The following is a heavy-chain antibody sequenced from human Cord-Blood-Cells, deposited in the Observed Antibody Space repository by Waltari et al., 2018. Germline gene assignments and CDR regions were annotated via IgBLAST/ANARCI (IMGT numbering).Heavy chain of an antibody. D-gene: IGHD1-1*01. J-gene: IGHJ2*01. CDR1: GYTFTGYY. CDR3: ARDASFLPELSQQIDWYFDL. V-gene: IGHV1-2*02. Sequence: QVQLVQSGAEVKKPGASVKVSCKASGYTFTGYYMHWVRQAPGQGLEWMGWINPNSGGTNYAQKFQGRVTMTRDTSISTAYMELSRLRSDDTAVYYCARDASFLPELSQQIDWYFDLWGRGTLVTVSS. CDR2: INPNSGGT.